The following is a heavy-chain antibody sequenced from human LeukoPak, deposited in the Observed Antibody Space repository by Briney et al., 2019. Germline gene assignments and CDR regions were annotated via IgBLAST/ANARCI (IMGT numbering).Heavy chain of an antibody. V-gene: IGHV4-30-4*01. CDR3: AREWRSSGWYYFDY. J-gene: IGHJ4*02. CDR1: GGSISSGDYY. CDR2: IYYSGST. D-gene: IGHD6-19*01. Sequence: PSETQSLTCTVSGGSISSGDYYWSWIRQPPGKGLEWIGYIYYSGSTYYNPSLKSRVTISVDTSKNQFSLKLSSVTAADTAVYYCAREWRSSGWYYFDYWGQGTLVTVSS.